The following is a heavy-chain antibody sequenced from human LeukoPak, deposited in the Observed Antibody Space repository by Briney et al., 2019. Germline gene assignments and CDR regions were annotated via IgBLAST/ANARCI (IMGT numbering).Heavy chain of an antibody. V-gene: IGHV4-34*01. CDR1: GGSFSGYY. CDR2: INHSGST. Sequence: PSETLSLTCAAYGGSFSGYYWSWIRQPPGKGLEWIGEINHSGSTNYNPSLKSRATISLDTSKSQLSLSLTSVTAADTAVYYCARRVPGPQLGDYVTYYFDHWGQGTLVTVSS. J-gene: IGHJ4*02. D-gene: IGHD3-10*02. CDR3: ARRVPGPQLGDYVTYYFDH.